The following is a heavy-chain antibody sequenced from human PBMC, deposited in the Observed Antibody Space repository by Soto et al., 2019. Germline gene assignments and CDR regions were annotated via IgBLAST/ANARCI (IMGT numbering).Heavy chain of an antibody. D-gene: IGHD3-9*01. CDR1: GFTFSNYW. Sequence: GGSLRLSCAASGFTFSNYWMSWVRQAPGKGLEWVANIKQDGSEKYYVDSVKGRFTISRDNAKNSLYLQMNSLRAEDTAVFYFSRDYNRPDIFSFWGQGSMVT. J-gene: IGHJ3*01. CDR2: IKQDGSEK. CDR3: SRDYNRPDIFSF. V-gene: IGHV3-7*04.